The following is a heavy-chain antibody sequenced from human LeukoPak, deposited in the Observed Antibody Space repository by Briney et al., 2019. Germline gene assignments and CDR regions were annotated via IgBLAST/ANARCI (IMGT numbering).Heavy chain of an antibody. CDR3: AKEGRSLQTY. CDR2: INPDGSER. Sequence: GGSLRLSCAASGFSFSSYYMSWVRQAPGKGLEWVALINPDGSERYYVDSVKGRFTISRDNAKNSLYLQMNSLRVEDTAVYYCAKEGRSLQTYWGQGTLVTVSS. V-gene: IGHV3-7*03. CDR1: GFSFSSYY. D-gene: IGHD5-24*01. J-gene: IGHJ4*02.